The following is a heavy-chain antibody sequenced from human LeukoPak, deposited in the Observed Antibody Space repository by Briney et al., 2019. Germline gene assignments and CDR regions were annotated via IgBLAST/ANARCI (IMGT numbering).Heavy chain of an antibody. D-gene: IGHD6-19*01. V-gene: IGHV4-38-2*02. CDR2: IYHSGST. CDR1: GYSISSGYY. CDR3: ARDRESSGFDY. Sequence: SETLSLTCTVSGYSISSGYYWGWIRQPPGKGLEWIGSIYHSGSTYYNPSLKSRVTISVDMSKNQFSLKLSSVTAADTAVYYCARDRESSGFDYWGQGTLVTVSS. J-gene: IGHJ4*02.